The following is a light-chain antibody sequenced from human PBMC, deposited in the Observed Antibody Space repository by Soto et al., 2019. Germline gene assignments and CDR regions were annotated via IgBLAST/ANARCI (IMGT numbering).Light chain of an antibody. CDR2: EVS. J-gene: IGLJ1*01. Sequence: QSVLTQPPSASGSPGQSVTISCTGTSSDVGGYNYVSWYQQHPGKAPKLMIFEVSKRPSGVPDRFSGSESGNTASLTVSGLQAEDEADYYCSSYAGGNEVFGTGTKVTV. CDR1: SSDVGGYNY. CDR3: SSYAGGNEV. V-gene: IGLV2-8*01.